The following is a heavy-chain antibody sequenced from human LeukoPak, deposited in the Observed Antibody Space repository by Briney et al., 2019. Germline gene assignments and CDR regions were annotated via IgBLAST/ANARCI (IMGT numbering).Heavy chain of an antibody. J-gene: IGHJ3*02. Sequence: PSETLSLTCAVSGDSFSSHYWTWIRQSPGTGLEWIGYISHIGRTNYNPSLKSRVTISIDTSKNQFSLKLRSVTAADTAVYYCARDLVTVTKGFDIWGQGTMVSVSS. CDR2: ISHIGRT. D-gene: IGHD4-17*01. CDR3: ARDLVTVTKGFDI. CDR1: GDSFSSHY. V-gene: IGHV4-59*11.